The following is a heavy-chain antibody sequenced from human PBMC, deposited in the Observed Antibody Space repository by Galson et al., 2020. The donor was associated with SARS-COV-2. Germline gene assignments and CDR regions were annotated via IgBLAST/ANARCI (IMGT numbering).Heavy chain of an antibody. J-gene: IGHJ5*02. V-gene: IGHV3-30*02. D-gene: IGHD6-19*01. Sequence: GESLRLSCAASGFTFNTHAMHWVRQPPGKGLEWVAFLWNDGSNDEYADSVKGRFTISRDNSKNTVYLQMNSLRAEDTAVYYCAKDPHGSGWRLASWGQGTLVTVSS. CDR2: LWNDGSND. CDR3: AKDPHGSGWRLAS. CDR1: GFTFNTHA.